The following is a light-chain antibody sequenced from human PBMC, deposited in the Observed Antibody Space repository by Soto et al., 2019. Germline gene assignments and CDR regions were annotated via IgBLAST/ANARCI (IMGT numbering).Light chain of an antibody. Sequence: EIVLTQSPGTLSLSPGERATLSCRASQSVSSSYLACYQQKPGQAPSLLIYGASSRATGIPDRFSGSGSGTDFTLTISILEPEYFAVYYCQQYGSSPRTFGQGTKVEIK. CDR1: QSVSSSY. CDR2: GAS. CDR3: QQYGSSPRT. J-gene: IGKJ1*01. V-gene: IGKV3-20*01.